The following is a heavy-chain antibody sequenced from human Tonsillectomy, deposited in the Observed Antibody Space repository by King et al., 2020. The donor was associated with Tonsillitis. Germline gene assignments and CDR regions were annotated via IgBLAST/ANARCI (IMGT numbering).Heavy chain of an antibody. Sequence: VQLVESGGRVVQPGRSLRLSCAASGFTFSSYDMYWVRQAPGKGLEWVAVISFDGSYKYYADSVTGRFTISRDSSKNTLYLQMNSLRAEDTAVYYCARDRDGYIFDYWGQGILVTVSS. D-gene: IGHD5-24*01. J-gene: IGHJ4*02. CDR3: ARDRDGYIFDY. CDR1: GFTFSSYD. CDR2: ISFDGSYK. V-gene: IGHV3-33*05.